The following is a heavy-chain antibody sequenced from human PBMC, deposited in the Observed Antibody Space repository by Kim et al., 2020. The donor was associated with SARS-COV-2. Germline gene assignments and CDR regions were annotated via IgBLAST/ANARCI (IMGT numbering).Heavy chain of an antibody. CDR3: AKGGYSSGWYASGMHMDV. J-gene: IGHJ6*01. D-gene: IGHD6-19*01. CDR1: GFTFSSYA. V-gene: IGHV3-23*03. CDR2: IYSGGSST. Sequence: GGSLRLSCAASGFTFSSYAMSWVRQAPGKGLEWVSVIYSGGSSTYYADSVKGRFTISRDNSKNTLYLQMNSLRAEDTAVYYCAKGGYSSGWYASGMHMDV.